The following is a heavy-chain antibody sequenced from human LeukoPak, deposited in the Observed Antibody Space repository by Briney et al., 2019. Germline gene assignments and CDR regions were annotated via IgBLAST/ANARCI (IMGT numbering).Heavy chain of an antibody. D-gene: IGHD5-18*01. V-gene: IGHV4-34*01. CDR3: ARGSSWIQLWYH. Sequence: PSETLSLTCAVYGGSFSGYYWSWIRQPPGKGLEWIGEINHSGSTNYNPSLKSRVTISVDTSKNQFSLKLSSVTAADTAVYYCARGSSWIQLWYHWGQGTLVTVSS. CDR2: INHSGST. CDR1: GGSFSGYY. J-gene: IGHJ5*02.